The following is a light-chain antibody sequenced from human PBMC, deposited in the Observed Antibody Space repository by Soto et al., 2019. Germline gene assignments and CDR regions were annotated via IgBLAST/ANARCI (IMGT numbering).Light chain of an antibody. J-gene: IGKJ1*01. V-gene: IGKV3-20*01. CDR1: QRLTTTY. CDR2: DAS. CDR3: QHYGGSPGT. Sequence: EIVLTQSPGTLSLSPGESATVSCTASQRLTTTYVAWYQQRPGQAPRLLIYDASSRATGIPGRFSGSGSGTGCTLSISRLEPEDFAVYYCQHYGGSPGTFGQGTKVEIK.